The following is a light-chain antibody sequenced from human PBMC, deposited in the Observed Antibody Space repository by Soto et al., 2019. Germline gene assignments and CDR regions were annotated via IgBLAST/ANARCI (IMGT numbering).Light chain of an antibody. Sequence: DIQITQSPSSLSASVGDRVTITCQASQNINNYLNWYQQKPGRAPKLLIYDASNLEAGVPSRLRGSGSGTDFTFTIRRLQPEDGATDYCQQYETLPTFGQGTRLEIK. CDR3: QQYETLPT. CDR1: QNINNY. CDR2: DAS. V-gene: IGKV1-33*01. J-gene: IGKJ5*01.